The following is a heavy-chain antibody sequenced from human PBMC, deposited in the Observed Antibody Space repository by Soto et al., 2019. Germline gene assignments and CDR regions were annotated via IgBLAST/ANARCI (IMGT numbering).Heavy chain of an antibody. D-gene: IGHD6-13*01. J-gene: IGHJ4*02. CDR3: ARDLAAAGIVDY. CDR2: ISAYNGNT. CDR1: GYTFTSYG. V-gene: IGHV1-18*01. Sequence: ASVKVSCKASGYTFTSYGISWVLQAPGQGLEWMGWISAYNGNTNYAQKLQGRVTMTTDTSTSTAYMELRSLRSDDTAVYYCARDLAAAGIVDYWGQGTLVTVSS.